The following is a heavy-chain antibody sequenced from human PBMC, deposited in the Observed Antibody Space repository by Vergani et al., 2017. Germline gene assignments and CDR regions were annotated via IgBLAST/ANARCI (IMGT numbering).Heavy chain of an antibody. CDR1: GGSFSGYY. J-gene: IGHJ3*02. D-gene: IGHD3-16*01. CDR2: INHSGST. Sequence: QVPLQQWGAGLLKPSETLSLTCAVHGGSFSGYYWSWIRQPPGKGLEWCGEINHSGSTNYNPSLKSRVAISVDTYKNQFSLKLSSVTAADTAVYYYAGANFRGQVAFDIWGQGTMVTVSS. V-gene: IGHV4-34*01. CDR3: AGANFRGQVAFDI.